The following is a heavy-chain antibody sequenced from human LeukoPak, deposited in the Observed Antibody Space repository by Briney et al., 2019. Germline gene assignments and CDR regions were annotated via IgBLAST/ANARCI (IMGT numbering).Heavy chain of an antibody. J-gene: IGHJ5*02. V-gene: IGHV1-46*01. CDR1: GYTFTSYY. CDR2: INPSGGST. CDR3: ARDQPRRITIFGVYWFDP. Sequence: ASVKVSCKASGYTFTSYYMHWVRQAPGQGLEWMGIINPSGGSTSYAQKFQGRVTMTRDTSTSTVYMEPSSLRSEDTAVYYCARDQPRRITIFGVYWFDPWGQGTLVTVSS. D-gene: IGHD3-3*01.